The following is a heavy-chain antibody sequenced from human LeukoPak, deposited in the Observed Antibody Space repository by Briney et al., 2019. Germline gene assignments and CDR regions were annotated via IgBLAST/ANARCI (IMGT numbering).Heavy chain of an antibody. CDR2: INPSGDNT. J-gene: IGHJ4*02. D-gene: IGHD6-19*01. CDR3: ARVDSSGWPGSDY. V-gene: IGHV1-46*01. Sequence: GASVKVSCKASGYTFTNNFMHWVRQAPGQGLEWMGIINPSGDNTWYAQKFQGRVTMTRDMATSTDYMEVSSLRSEDTAVYYCARVDSSGWPGSDYWGQGTLVTVSS. CDR1: GYTFTNNF.